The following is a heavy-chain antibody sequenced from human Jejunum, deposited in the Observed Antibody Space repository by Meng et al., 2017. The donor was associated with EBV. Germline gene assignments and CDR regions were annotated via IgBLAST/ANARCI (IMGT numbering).Heavy chain of an antibody. D-gene: IGHD3-16*01. CDR2: INPISGGA. CDR3: AREGLVGDLRYFDL. V-gene: IGHV1-2*06. J-gene: IGHJ2*01. CDR1: AYTFAGYY. Sequence: QVPLVQSGAGVKKPGASVNVSWTASAYTFAGYYMHWVRQGPGQGLEWMGRINPISGGANYAQKFQGRVTMIRDTSISTDYMELSRLRSDDTAVYYCAREGLVGDLRYFDLWGRGTLVTVSS.